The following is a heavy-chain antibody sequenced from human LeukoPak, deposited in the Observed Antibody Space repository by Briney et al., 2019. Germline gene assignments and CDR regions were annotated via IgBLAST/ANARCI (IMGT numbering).Heavy chain of an antibody. Sequence: KPSETLSLTCTVSGGSISSGGYYWSWIRQPPGKGLEWIGYIYHSGSTYYNPSLKSRVTISVDRSKNQFSLKLSSVTAADTAVYYCAKDPSSYYYGSGSHSFDYWGQGSLVTVSS. CDR1: GGSISSGGYY. CDR3: AKDPSSYYYGSGSHSFDY. V-gene: IGHV4-30-2*01. J-gene: IGHJ4*02. CDR2: IYHSGST. D-gene: IGHD3-10*01.